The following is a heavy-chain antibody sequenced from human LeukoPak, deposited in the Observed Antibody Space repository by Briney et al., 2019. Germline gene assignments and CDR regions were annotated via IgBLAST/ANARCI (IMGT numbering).Heavy chain of an antibody. J-gene: IGHJ6*03. D-gene: IGHD3-10*01. CDR1: SGSFSGYY. V-gene: IGHV4-34*01. Sequence: SETLSLTCGVYSGSFSGYYWSWIRQPPGKGLEWIGEINHSGSTNYNPSLKSRVTISVDTSENQFSLKLSSVTAADTAVYYCARHRITLDYYGSGSSPNPYYYYYMDVWGKGTTVTISS. CDR2: INHSGST. CDR3: ARHRITLDYYGSGSSPNPYYYYYMDV.